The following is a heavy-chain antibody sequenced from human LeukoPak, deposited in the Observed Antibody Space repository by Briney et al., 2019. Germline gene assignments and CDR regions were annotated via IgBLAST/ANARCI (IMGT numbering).Heavy chain of an antibody. V-gene: IGHV3-30-3*01. CDR3: ARSTFSGSYYKAPLY. Sequence: GGSLRLSCAASGFTFSSYAMHWVRQAPGKGLEGVAVISYDGSNKYYADSVKGRFTISRDNSKNTLYLQMNSLRAEDTAVYYCARSTFSGSYYKAPLYWGQGTLVTVSS. D-gene: IGHD1-26*01. CDR1: GFTFSSYA. CDR2: ISYDGSNK. J-gene: IGHJ4*02.